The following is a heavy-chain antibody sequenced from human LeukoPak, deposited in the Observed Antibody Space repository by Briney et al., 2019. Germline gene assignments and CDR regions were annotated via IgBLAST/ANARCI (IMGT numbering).Heavy chain of an antibody. CDR2: INPNSGGT. CDR1: GYTFTGYY. D-gene: IGHD4-23*01. J-gene: IGHJ4*02. V-gene: IGHV1-2*02. CDR3: ARGPSTTVVTPDY. Sequence: ASVKVSCKASGYTFTGYYIHWVRQAPGQGLEWMGWINPNSGGTNYAQKFQGRVTITADESTSTAYMELSSLRSEDTAVYYCARGPSTTVVTPDYWGQGTLVTVSS.